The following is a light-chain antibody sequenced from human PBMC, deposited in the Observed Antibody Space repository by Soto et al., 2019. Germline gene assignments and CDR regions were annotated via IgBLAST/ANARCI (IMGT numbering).Light chain of an antibody. J-gene: IGKJ4*01. CDR2: GAS. CDR1: QSVSSN. V-gene: IGKV3D-15*01. Sequence: EIVLTQSPGTLSLSPGERATLFCRANQSVSSNYLAWYQQKPSQAPRFLIYGASSRATGIPDRFSGSESGTEFTLTISSLQSEDFAAYYCQQYNNWPLTFGGGTKVDIK. CDR3: QQYNNWPLT.